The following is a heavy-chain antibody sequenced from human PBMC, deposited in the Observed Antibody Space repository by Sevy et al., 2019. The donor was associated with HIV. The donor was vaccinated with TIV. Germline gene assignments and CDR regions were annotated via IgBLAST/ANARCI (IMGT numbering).Heavy chain of an antibody. Sequence: GGYLRLSCAASGFTFSSYGMHWVRQAPGKGLEWVAVISYDGSNKYYADSVKGRFTISRDNSKNTLYLQMNSLRAEDTAVYYCAKDPYYSSSWYSGVYYYYGMDVWGQGITVTVSS. J-gene: IGHJ6*02. V-gene: IGHV3-30*18. CDR3: AKDPYYSSSWYSGVYYYYGMDV. CDR1: GFTFSSYG. CDR2: ISYDGSNK. D-gene: IGHD6-13*01.